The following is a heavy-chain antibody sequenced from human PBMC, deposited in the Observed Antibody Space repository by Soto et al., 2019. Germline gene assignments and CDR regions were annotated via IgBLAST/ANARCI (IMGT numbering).Heavy chain of an antibody. CDR3: ARDLYSYGYDYGMDV. J-gene: IGHJ6*02. CDR1: GFTFSSYG. Sequence: GGSLRLSCAASGFTFSSYGMHWVRQAPGKGLEWVAVISYDGSNKYYADSVKGRFTISRDNAKNSLYLQMNSLRAEDTAVYYCARDLYSYGYDYGMDVWGQGTTVTVSS. V-gene: IGHV3-30*03. CDR2: ISYDGSNK. D-gene: IGHD5-18*01.